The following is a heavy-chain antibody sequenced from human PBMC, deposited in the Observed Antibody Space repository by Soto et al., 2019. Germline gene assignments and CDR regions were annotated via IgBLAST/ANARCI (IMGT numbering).Heavy chain of an antibody. CDR1: GYTFTGNY. V-gene: IGHV1-2*02. Sequence: ASVKVSCKASGYTFTGNYIHWVRQAPGQGLEWMGWVNPDNGGTASAQKFQGRVTMTRDTSVTTAYMELSRLTSDDTAVYYCARDPRPPSGWLGFWEYGMDVWGQGTTVTVSS. CDR3: ARDPRPPSGWLGFWEYGMDV. D-gene: IGHD3-3*01. J-gene: IGHJ6*02. CDR2: VNPDNGGT.